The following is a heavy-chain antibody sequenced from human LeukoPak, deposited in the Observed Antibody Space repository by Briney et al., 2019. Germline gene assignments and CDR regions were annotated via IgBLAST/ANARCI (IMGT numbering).Heavy chain of an antibody. CDR1: GGSIDITNY. Sequence: SETLSLTCGVSGGSIDITNYWSWVRQAPGKGLEWIGEISHDGTTNHNPSLRSRVAMSLDRANNQLSLSLTSVTAADTAVYYCTREDRPFCPFAYWGQGVLVTVSS. J-gene: IGHJ4*02. D-gene: IGHD3-22*01. V-gene: IGHV4-4*02. CDR2: ISHDGTT. CDR3: TREDRPFCPFAY.